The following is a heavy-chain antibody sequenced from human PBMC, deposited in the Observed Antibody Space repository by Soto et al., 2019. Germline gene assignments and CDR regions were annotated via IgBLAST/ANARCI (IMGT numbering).Heavy chain of an antibody. CDR2: IFWDGDK. V-gene: IGHV2-5*02. J-gene: IGHJ4*02. D-gene: IGHD2-15*01. Sequence: QITLKESGPTLMKPTQTLTLTCTFSGFSLSTDGVGVGWIRQPPGKAPEWLALIFWDGDKRYSPSLKSRLTITTDTSKNLVVLIMTNMDPVDTATFYCAHRQRRNRCSGCNCYHFDFWGQGTLVTVSS. CDR1: GFSLSTDGVG. CDR3: AHRQRRNRCSGCNCYHFDF.